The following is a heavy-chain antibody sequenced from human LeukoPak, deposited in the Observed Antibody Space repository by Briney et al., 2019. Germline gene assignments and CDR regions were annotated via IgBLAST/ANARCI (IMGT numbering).Heavy chain of an antibody. J-gene: IGHJ4*02. V-gene: IGHV1-2*02. D-gene: IGHD2-2*02. CDR3: ARGYCSSTSCYSVGDY. Sequence: ASVKVSCKASGYTFTGYYMHWVRQAPGQGLEWMGWINPNSGGTNYAQKFQGRVTMTRDTSISTAYMELSRLRSDDTAVYYCARGYCSSTSCYSVGDYWGQGTLVTVSS. CDR1: GYTFTGYY. CDR2: INPNSGGT.